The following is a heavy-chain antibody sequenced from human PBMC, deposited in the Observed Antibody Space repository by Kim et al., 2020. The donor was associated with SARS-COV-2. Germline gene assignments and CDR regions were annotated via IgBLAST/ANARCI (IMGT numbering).Heavy chain of an antibody. Sequence: SPSLKSRLTITKDTSKNQVVLTMTNMDPVDTATYYCARILLWFGEISFDYWGQGTLVTVSS. CDR3: ARILLWFGEISFDY. V-gene: IGHV2-5*01. J-gene: IGHJ4*02. D-gene: IGHD3-10*01.